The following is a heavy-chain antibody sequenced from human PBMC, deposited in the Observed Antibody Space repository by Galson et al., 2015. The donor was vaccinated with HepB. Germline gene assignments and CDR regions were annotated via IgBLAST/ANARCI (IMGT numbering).Heavy chain of an antibody. CDR2: ISSSGSTI. Sequence: SLRLSCAASGFTFSSYEMNWVRQAPGKGLEWVSYISSSGSTIFYADSVKGRFTTSRDNAKNSLYLQMNSLRAEDTGVYYCAREPVTPPAADFDYWGQGILVTVSS. CDR1: GFTFSSYE. V-gene: IGHV3-48*03. J-gene: IGHJ4*02. D-gene: IGHD2-2*01. CDR3: AREPVTPPAADFDY.